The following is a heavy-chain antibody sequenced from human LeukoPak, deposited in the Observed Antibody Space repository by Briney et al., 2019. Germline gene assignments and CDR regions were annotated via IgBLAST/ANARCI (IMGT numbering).Heavy chain of an antibody. CDR3: AKDISSPDGDYLRFYYYGMDV. CDR2: ISWNSGSI. CDR1: GFTFDDYA. J-gene: IGHJ6*02. V-gene: IGHV3-9*01. D-gene: IGHD4-17*01. Sequence: PGGSLRLSCAASGFTFDDYAMHWVRQAPGKGLEWVSGISWNSGSIAYADSVKGRFTISRDNAKNSLYLQMNSLRADDTALYYCAKDISSPDGDYLRFYYYGMDVWGQGTTVTVSS.